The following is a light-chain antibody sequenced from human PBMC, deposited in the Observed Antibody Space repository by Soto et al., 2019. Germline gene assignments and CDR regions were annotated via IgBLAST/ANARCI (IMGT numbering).Light chain of an antibody. J-gene: IGLJ1*01. CDR1: SSDVGRYDY. CDR3: CSFAGSYTYV. CDR2: DVS. Sequence: QSVLTQPRSVSGSPGQSVTISCTGTSSDVGRYDYVSWYQQHPGKAPKLIIYDVSERPSGVPDRFSGSKFGNTASLTISGLQAEDEDDYSCCSFAGSYTYVFGTGTKVTVL. V-gene: IGLV2-11*01.